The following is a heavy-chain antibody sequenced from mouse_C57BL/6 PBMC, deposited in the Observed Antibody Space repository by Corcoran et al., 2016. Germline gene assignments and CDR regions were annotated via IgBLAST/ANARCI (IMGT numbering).Heavy chain of an antibody. CDR2: IYPSDSET. CDR3: ARRDDYDWFAY. CDR1: GYTFTSYW. Sequence: QVQLQQPGAELVRPGSSVKLSCKASGYTFTSYWMDWVKQRPGQGLEWIGNIYPSDSETHYNQKFKDKATLTVDKSSSTAYMQLSSLTSEDSAVYYCARRDDYDWFAYWGQGTLVTFSA. D-gene: IGHD2-4*01. J-gene: IGHJ3*01. V-gene: IGHV1-61*01.